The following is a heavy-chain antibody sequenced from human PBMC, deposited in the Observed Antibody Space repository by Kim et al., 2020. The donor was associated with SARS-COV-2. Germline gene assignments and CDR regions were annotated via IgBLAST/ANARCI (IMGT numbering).Heavy chain of an antibody. Sequence: GGSLRLSCAASGFTFNSSAMNWVRQAPGKGLEWVAVISYDGGNKYYADSVKGRFTISRDNSKNTLYLQMNSLRVEDTAVYYCARGNYYETVSLWDYYSGRDLWGQGTRVTVSS. CDR3: ARGNYYETVSLWDYYSGRDL. D-gene: IGHD3-22*01. V-gene: IGHV3-30*04. CDR1: GFTFNSSA. CDR2: ISYDGGNK. J-gene: IGHJ6*02.